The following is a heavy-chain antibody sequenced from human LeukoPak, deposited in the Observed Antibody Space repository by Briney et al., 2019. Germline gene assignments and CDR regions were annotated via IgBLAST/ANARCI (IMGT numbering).Heavy chain of an antibody. CDR2: IYYSGST. V-gene: IGHV4-39*01. CDR3: AKTRWELKAHAFDI. Sequence: SETLSLTCTVSGGSISSSSYYWGWIRQPPGRGLEWIGSIYYSGSTYYNPSLKSRVTISVDTSKNQFSLELSSVTAADTAVYYCAKTRWELKAHAFDIWGQGTMVTVSS. D-gene: IGHD1-26*01. J-gene: IGHJ3*02. CDR1: GGSISSSSYY.